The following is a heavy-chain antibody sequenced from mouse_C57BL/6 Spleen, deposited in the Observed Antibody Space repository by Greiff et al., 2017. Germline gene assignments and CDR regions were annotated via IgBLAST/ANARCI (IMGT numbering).Heavy chain of an antibody. CDR3: VRSTMGRYFDV. J-gene: IGHJ1*03. CDR1: GFTFSDYG. Sequence: DVHLVESGGGLVQPGGSLKLSCAASGFTFSDYGMAWVRQAPRKGPEWVAFISNLAYSIYYADNVTGRFTISRENAKNTLYLEMSSLGSEDTAMYYCVRSTMGRYFDVWGTGTTVTVSS. CDR2: ISNLAYSI. D-gene: IGHD2-1*01. V-gene: IGHV5-15*01.